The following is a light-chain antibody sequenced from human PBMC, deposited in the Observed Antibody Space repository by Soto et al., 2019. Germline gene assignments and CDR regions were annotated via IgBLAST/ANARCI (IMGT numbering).Light chain of an antibody. Sequence: DIQMTQSPSTLSASVGDRVTITCRASQSITTWLAWYQQKPGNAPKVLIYDASTLQSGVPSRFSGSGSGTEFTLTIRSLQPDYFATYYCQQYNSYRWTFGQGTKV. V-gene: IGKV1-5*01. CDR3: QQYNSYRWT. J-gene: IGKJ1*01. CDR2: DAS. CDR1: QSITTW.